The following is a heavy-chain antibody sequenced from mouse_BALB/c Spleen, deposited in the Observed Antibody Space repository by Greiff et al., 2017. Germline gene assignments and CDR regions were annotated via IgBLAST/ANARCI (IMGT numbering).Heavy chain of an antibody. CDR2: IWWNDDK. Sequence: QVTLKVSGPGILQPSQTLSLTCSFSGFSLSTSGMSVGWIRQPSGKGLEWLAHIWWNDDKYYNPALKSRLTISKDTSNNQVFLKISSVVTADTATYYCARIRPFITTVVDYAMDYWGQGTSVTVSS. V-gene: IGHV8-8*01. CDR1: GFSLSTSGMS. D-gene: IGHD1-1*01. J-gene: IGHJ4*01. CDR3: ARIRPFITTVVDYAMDY.